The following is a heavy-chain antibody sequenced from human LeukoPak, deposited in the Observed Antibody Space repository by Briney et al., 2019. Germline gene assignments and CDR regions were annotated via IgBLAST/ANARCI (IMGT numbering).Heavy chain of an antibody. Sequence: GGSLRLSCAASRFTFSNYEMHWVRQAPGKGLEWLSYISSSSSYTNYADSVKGRFTISRDNAKNSLYLQMNSLRGEDTAVYHCAGKVATTLGLDCWGQGTLVTVSS. CDR3: AGKVATTLGLDC. D-gene: IGHD5-12*01. CDR2: ISSSSSYT. V-gene: IGHV3-11*06. J-gene: IGHJ4*02. CDR1: RFTFSNYE.